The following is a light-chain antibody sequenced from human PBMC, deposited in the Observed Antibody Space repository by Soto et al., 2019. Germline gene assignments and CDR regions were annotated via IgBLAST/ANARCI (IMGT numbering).Light chain of an antibody. CDR1: QSVSSN. Sequence: TQSPSTLSGSVGDRVTITCRASQSVSSNLAWYQQRPGQSPRLLIYEAYSRATGIPDRFSGSGSGTDFTLTISRLEPEDFAVYYCQQYGRSPQTFGQGTKVDIK. CDR2: EAY. V-gene: IGKV3-20*01. CDR3: QQYGRSPQT. J-gene: IGKJ1*01.